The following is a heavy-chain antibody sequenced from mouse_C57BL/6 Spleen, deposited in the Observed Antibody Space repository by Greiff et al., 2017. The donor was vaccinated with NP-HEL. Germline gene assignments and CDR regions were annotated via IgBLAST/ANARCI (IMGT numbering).Heavy chain of an antibody. CDR1: GFTFSSYA. CDR3: ARDYYGSSYRSSFAY. D-gene: IGHD1-1*01. J-gene: IGHJ3*01. CDR2: ISDGGSYT. Sequence: EVQVVESGGGLVKPGGSLKLSCAASGFTFSSYAMSWVRQTPEKRLEWVATISDGGSYTYYPDNVKGRFTISRDNAKNNLYLQMSHLKSEDTAMYYCARDYYGSSYRSSFAYWGQGTLVTVSA. V-gene: IGHV5-4*01.